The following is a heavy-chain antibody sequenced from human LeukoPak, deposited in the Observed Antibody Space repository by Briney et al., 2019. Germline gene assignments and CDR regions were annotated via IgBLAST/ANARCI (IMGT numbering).Heavy chain of an antibody. D-gene: IGHD3-3*01. V-gene: IGHV1-69*05. CDR1: GGTFSSYA. J-gene: IGHJ4*02. Sequence: SVKVSCRASGGTFSSYAISWVRQAPGQGLEWMGRIIPIFGTANYAQKFQGRVTITTDESTSTAYMELSSLRTEDSAVYYCARTPYYDFWSGYPFDYWGQGTMVTVYS. CDR2: IIPIFGTA. CDR3: ARTPYYDFWSGYPFDY.